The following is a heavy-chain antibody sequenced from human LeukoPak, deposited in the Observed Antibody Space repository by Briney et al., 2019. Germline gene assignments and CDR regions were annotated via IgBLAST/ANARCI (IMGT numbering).Heavy chain of an antibody. CDR3: VREGFYFFDS. Sequence: GGSLRLSCAASGFTLSTYTMSWVRQVPGKGLEWVANIKQDGSETTYADSVRGRFTIFRDNAKDSVYLQMNSLRAEDSATYYCVREGFYFFDSWGQGTLVTVSS. CDR1: GFTLSTYT. J-gene: IGHJ4*01. V-gene: IGHV3-7*01. CDR2: IKQDGSET.